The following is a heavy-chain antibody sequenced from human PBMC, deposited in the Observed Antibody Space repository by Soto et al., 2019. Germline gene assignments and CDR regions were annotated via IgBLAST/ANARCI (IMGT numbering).Heavy chain of an antibody. Sequence: GGSLRLSCAASGFTFSSYWMSWVRQAPGKGLEWVANIKQDGSEKYYVDSVKGRFTISRDNAKNSLYLQMNSLRAEDTAVYYCARDQHCGGDCYSKSGYYYYYMAVWGKGTTVTVSS. J-gene: IGHJ6*03. CDR1: GFTFSSYW. D-gene: IGHD2-21*01. CDR2: IKQDGSEK. CDR3: ARDQHCGGDCYSKSGYYYYYMAV. V-gene: IGHV3-7*01.